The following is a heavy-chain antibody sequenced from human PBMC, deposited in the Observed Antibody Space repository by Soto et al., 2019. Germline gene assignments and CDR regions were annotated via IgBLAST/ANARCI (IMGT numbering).Heavy chain of an antibody. J-gene: IGHJ4*02. CDR1: GGTFSSYA. CDR3: AARYYYDSSGYLAPLDY. CDR2: IIPIFGTA. D-gene: IGHD3-22*01. Sequence: GASVKVSCKASGGTFSSYAISWVRQAPGQGLEWMGGIIPIFGTANYAQKFQGRVTITADKSTSTAYMELSSLRSEDTAVYYCAARYYYDSSGYLAPLDYWGQGTLVTVSS. V-gene: IGHV1-69*06.